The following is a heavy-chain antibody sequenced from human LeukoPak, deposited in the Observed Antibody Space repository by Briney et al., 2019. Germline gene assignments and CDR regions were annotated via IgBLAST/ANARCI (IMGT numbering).Heavy chain of an antibody. Sequence: PGGSLRLSCLASGFTFRDFYMSWIRQAPGKGLEWVSYISSSGSTIYYADSVKGRFTISRDNAKNSLYLQMNSLRAEDTAVYYCARAGAGTYYDFWSGPPPYYGMDVWGQGTTVTVSS. CDR2: ISSSGSTI. CDR1: GFTFRDFY. CDR3: ARAGAGTYYDFWSGPPPYYGMDV. J-gene: IGHJ6*02. D-gene: IGHD3-3*01. V-gene: IGHV3-11*01.